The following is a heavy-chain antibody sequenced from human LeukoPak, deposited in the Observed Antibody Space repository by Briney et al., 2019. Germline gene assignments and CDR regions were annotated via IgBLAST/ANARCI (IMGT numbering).Heavy chain of an antibody. Sequence: GGSLRLSCTASGFTFSDYGMHWVRQAPGKGLVWVSRINHDGSSTNYADSVKGRFTISRDNAKNTLYLQMNSLRAEDTAVYYCVRDWGYDSSGYWQKYFDTWGQGTLVTVSS. J-gene: IGHJ4*02. V-gene: IGHV3-74*01. CDR3: VRDWGYDSSGYWQKYFDT. CDR1: GFTFSDYG. CDR2: INHDGSST. D-gene: IGHD3-22*01.